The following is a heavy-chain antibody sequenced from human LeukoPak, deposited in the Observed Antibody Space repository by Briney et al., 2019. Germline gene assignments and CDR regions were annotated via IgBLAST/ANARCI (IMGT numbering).Heavy chain of an antibody. J-gene: IGHJ4*02. Sequence: SETLSLTCAVYGGSFSGYYWSWIRQPPGKGLEWIGYIYYSGVTNYNPSLKSRVTISVDTSKNQFSLKLPSVTPADTAVYYCARAGPGAPVDFWGQGALVTVSS. CDR1: GGSFSGYY. D-gene: IGHD1-26*01. CDR3: ARAGPGAPVDF. V-gene: IGHV4-59*01. CDR2: IYYSGVT.